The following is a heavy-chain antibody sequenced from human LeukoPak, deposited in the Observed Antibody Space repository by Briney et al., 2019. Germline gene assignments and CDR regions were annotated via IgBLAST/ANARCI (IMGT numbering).Heavy chain of an antibody. CDR2: ISYDGSNK. V-gene: IGHV3-30*18. CDR3: AKDEKQWLIDAFDI. D-gene: IGHD6-19*01. CDR1: GFTFSSYG. J-gene: IGHJ3*02. Sequence: PGGSLRLSCAASGFTFSSYGMHWVRQAPGKGLEWVAAISYDGSNKYYADSVKGRFTISRDNSKNTLYLQMNSLRAEDTAVYYCAKDEKQWLIDAFDIWGQGTMVTVSS.